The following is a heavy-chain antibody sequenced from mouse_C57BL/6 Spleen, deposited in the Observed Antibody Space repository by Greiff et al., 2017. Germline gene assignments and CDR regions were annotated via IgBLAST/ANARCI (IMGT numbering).Heavy chain of an antibody. CDR3: TMGITTVVADY. Sequence: QVQLQQSGAELVRPGASVTLSCKASGYTFTDYEMHWVKQTPVHGLEWIGAIDPETGGTAYNQKVKGKAILTADKSSSTAYMELRSLTSEDSAVYYCTMGITTVVADYWGQGTTLTVSS. V-gene: IGHV1-15*01. J-gene: IGHJ2*01. D-gene: IGHD1-1*01. CDR1: GYTFTDYE. CDR2: IDPETGGT.